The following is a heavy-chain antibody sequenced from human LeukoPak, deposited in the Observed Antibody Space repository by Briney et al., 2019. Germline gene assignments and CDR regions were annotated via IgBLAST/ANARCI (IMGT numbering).Heavy chain of an antibody. D-gene: IGHD2-21*02. J-gene: IGHJ4*02. CDR1: GYTFIDYF. CDR3: ARARTYCGGDCSYFDF. Sequence: ASVKVSCKASGYTFIDYFIHWVRQAPGQGLEWMGWINPNSGGTNYAQKFQGRVTMTRDTSISTAYMELSSLRSDDTAVYYCARARTYCGGDCSYFDFWGQGTLVTVSS. CDR2: INPNSGGT. V-gene: IGHV1-2*02.